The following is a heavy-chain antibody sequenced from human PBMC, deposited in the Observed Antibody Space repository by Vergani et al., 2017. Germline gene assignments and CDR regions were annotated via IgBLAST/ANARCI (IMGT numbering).Heavy chain of an antibody. CDR1: GGSISSGDYY. D-gene: IGHD2-2*02. J-gene: IGHJ4*02. CDR2: IYYSGST. Sequence: QVQLQESGPGLVKPSQTLSLTCTVSGGSISSGDYYWSWIRQPPGKGLEWIGYIYYSGSTYYNPSPKSRVTISVDTSKNQFSRKLSSVTAADTAVYYCARHSSRYCSSTSCYTNYWGQGTLVTVSS. V-gene: IGHV4-30-4*01. CDR3: ARHSSRYCSSTSCYTNY.